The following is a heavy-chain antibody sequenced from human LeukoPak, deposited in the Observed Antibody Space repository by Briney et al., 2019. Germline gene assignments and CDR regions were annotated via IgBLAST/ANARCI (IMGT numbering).Heavy chain of an antibody. CDR2: ISGSGGST. CDR1: GFTFSNYA. J-gene: IGHJ4*02. Sequence: PGGSLRLSCAASGFTFSNYAMSWVRQAPGKGLEWVSAISGSGGSTYYADSVKGRFTISRDNSKNTLYLQMNSLRAEDTAVYYCARTQYYNWNHLIDYWGQGTLVTVSS. D-gene: IGHD1-14*01. V-gene: IGHV3-23*01. CDR3: ARTQYYNWNHLIDY.